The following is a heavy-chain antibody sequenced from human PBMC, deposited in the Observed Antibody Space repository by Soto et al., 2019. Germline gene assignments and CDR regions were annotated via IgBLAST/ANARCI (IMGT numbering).Heavy chain of an antibody. CDR3: AASCVACGGFNYYGMDV. CDR1: GGSISSGGYY. V-gene: IGHV4-31*03. J-gene: IGHJ6*02. Sequence: QVQLQESGPGLVKPSQTLSLTCTVSGGSISSGGYYWYWIRQHPGKGLEWIGYIYYSGTTYYNPSLKRRVTISVDTSKNQLSLKLSSVTAADTAVYYCAASCVACGGFNYYGMDVWGQGTTVTVSS. D-gene: IGHD2-21*01. CDR2: IYYSGTT.